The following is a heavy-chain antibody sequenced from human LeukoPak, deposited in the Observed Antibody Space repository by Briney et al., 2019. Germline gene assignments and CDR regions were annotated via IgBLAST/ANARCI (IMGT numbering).Heavy chain of an antibody. CDR1: GGSISSSSYY. J-gene: IGHJ5*02. Sequence: SETLSLTCTVSGGSISSSSYYWGWIRQPPGKGLEWIGSIYHSGSTYYNPSLKSRVTISVDTSKNQFSLKLSSVTAADTAVYYCARVLVGVRGLNWFDPWGQGTLVTVSS. D-gene: IGHD3-10*01. V-gene: IGHV4-39*07. CDR2: IYHSGST. CDR3: ARVLVGVRGLNWFDP.